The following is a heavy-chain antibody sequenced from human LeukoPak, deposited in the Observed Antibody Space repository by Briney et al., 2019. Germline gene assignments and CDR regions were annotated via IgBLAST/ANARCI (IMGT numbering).Heavy chain of an antibody. CDR2: IYYSGST. J-gene: IGHJ4*02. CDR1: GGSISSYY. Sequence: SETLSLTCTVSGGSISSYYWSWIRQPPGKGLEWIGYIYYSGSTNYNPSLKSRVTISVDTSKNQFSLKLSSVTAADTAVYYCARGTVVGRESFFDYWGQGTLVTVSS. CDR3: ARGTVVGRESFFDY. D-gene: IGHD6-19*01. V-gene: IGHV4-59*01.